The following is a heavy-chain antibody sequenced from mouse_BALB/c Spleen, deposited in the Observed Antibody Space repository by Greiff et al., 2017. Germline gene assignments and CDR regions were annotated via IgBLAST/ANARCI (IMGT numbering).Heavy chain of an antibody. Sequence: QVQLQQSGAELAKPGASVKMSCKASGYTFTSYWMHWVKQRPGQGLEWIGYINPSTGYTEYNQKFKDKATLTADKSSSTAYMQLSSLTSEDSAVYYCASKGTTALYYFDYWGQGTTRTVSS. CDR3: ASKGTTALYYFDY. V-gene: IGHV1-7*01. CDR1: GYTFTSYW. D-gene: IGHD1-2*01. J-gene: IGHJ2*01. CDR2: INPSTGYT.